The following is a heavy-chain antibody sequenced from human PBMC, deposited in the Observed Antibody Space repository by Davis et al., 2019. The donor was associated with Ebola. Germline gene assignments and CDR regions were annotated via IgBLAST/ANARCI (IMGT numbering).Heavy chain of an antibody. D-gene: IGHD6-19*01. J-gene: IGHJ4*02. V-gene: IGHV3-33*08. Sequence: GESLKISCEASGFTFNSFGMHWVRQAPGKGLEWVAVIWYDGTKTYYADSVKGRFTISRDNSKSTVYLEMNSLRVEDTAVFYCARGQQWLTYWGQGTPVTVSS. CDR3: ARGQQWLTY. CDR2: IWYDGTKT. CDR1: GFTFNSFG.